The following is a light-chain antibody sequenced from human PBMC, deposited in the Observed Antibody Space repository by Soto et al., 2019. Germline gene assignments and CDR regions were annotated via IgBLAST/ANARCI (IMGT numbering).Light chain of an antibody. CDR2: GAS. CDR1: QSVGTN. J-gene: IGKJ1*01. V-gene: IGKV3-15*01. CDR3: QPYLEGPRT. Sequence: EIVMTQSPATLFLSSGQRATLSCRASQSVGTNLAWYQQQPGQAPRLLIYGASTRATGIPARFSASGSGTDCTLTISRLESEDFAVYYGQPYLEGPRTFGEGTRVDIK.